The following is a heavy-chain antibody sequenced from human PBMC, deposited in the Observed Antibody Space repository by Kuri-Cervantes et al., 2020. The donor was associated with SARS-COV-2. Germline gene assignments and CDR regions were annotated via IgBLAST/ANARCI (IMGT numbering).Heavy chain of an antibody. V-gene: IGHV3-7*01. CDR1: GFTFSSYA. CDR2: IKQVGSEK. CDR3: ARESEGYGMDV. Sequence: GGSLRLSCAASGFTFSSYAMSWVRQAPGKGLEWVANIKQVGSEKYYVDSVKGRFTISRDNAKNSLYLQMNSLRAEDTAVYYCARESEGYGMDVWGRGTTVTVSS. J-gene: IGHJ6*02. D-gene: IGHD3-3*01.